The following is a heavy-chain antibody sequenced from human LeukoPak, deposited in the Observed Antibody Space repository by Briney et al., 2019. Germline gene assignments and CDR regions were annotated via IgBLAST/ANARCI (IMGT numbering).Heavy chain of an antibody. D-gene: IGHD5-24*01. V-gene: IGHV3-33*01. CDR1: GFTFSNFG. Sequence: GGSLRLSCTASGFTFSNFGMHWVRQAPGTGLEWVAVIWYDGINKYCADSVKGRFTISRDNSKNTLYLQMNSLRAEDTAGYYCARDQRDGYNYSFDYWGQGTRVTVPS. CDR2: IWYDGINK. CDR3: ARDQRDGYNYSFDY. J-gene: IGHJ4*02.